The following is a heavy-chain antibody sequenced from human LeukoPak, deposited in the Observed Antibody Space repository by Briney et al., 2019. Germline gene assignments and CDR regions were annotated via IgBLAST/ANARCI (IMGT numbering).Heavy chain of an antibody. CDR2: ISWNSGSI. V-gene: IGHV3-9*01. J-gene: IGHJ4*02. CDR1: GFTFDDYA. D-gene: IGHD1-14*01. Sequence: PGGSLRLSCAASGFTFDDYAMHWVRQAPGKGLEWVTGISWNSGSIDYADSVKGRFTISRDNAKNSLYLQMNSLRAEDTALYYCAKDISGSRASFDYWGQGTLVTVSS. CDR3: AKDISGSRASFDY.